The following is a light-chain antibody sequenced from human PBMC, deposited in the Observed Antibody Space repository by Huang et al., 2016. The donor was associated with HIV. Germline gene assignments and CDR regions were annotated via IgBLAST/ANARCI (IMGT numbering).Light chain of an antibody. CDR1: QGINNY. CDR3: LQYDSYPWT. Sequence: DIQMTQSPSAMSASLGDIVTITCRAGQGINNYLAWFQQKPGKVPKRLIYGTSNLQSGVPSRFSGSGSGTEFTLTISRLQPEDFATYYCLQYDSYPWTFGQGTEVEV. J-gene: IGKJ1*01. CDR2: GTS. V-gene: IGKV1-17*03.